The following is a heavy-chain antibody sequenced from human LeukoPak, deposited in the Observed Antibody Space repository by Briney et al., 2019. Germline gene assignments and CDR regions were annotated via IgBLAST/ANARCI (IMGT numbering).Heavy chain of an antibody. CDR1: GFTFSSYG. J-gene: IGHJ4*02. D-gene: IGHD6-19*01. CDR2: IWYDGSNK. Sequence: GGSLRLSCAASGFTFSSYGMHWVRQAPGKGLEWVAVIWYDGSNKYYADSVKGRFTISRDNSKNTLYLQMNSLRAEDTAVYYCARGIGSGWSTYFDYWGQGTLVTVSS. CDR3: ARGIGSGWSTYFDY. V-gene: IGHV3-33*01.